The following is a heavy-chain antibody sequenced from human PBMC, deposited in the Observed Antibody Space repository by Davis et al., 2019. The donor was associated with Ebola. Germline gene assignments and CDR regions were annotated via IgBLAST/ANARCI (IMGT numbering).Heavy chain of an antibody. CDR3: AANGRRITIFGPPRGWFDP. CDR2: ISGSGGST. D-gene: IGHD3-3*01. CDR1: GLTFSSYA. J-gene: IGHJ5*02. V-gene: IGHV3-23*01. Sequence: PGGSLRLSCSASGLTFSSYAMSWVRQAPGKGLEWVSAISGSGGSTYYADSVKGRFTISRDNSKNTLYLQMNSLRAEDTAAYYCAANGRRITIFGPPRGWFDPWGQGTLVTVSS.